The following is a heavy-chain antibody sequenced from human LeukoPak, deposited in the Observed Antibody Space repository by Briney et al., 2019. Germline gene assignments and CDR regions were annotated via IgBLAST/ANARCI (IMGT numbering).Heavy chain of an antibody. J-gene: IGHJ4*02. D-gene: IGHD1-26*01. Sequence: SETLSLTCTVSGGSISSHYWTWIRQPPGKGLEWIGYIYYSGSTNYNPSLKSRVTISVDTSKNQFSLKLSSVTAADTAVYYCARSWAGMYYPFYYFDYWGQGTLVSVSS. CDR3: ARSWAGMYYPFYYFDY. CDR1: GGSISSHY. CDR2: IYYSGST. V-gene: IGHV4-59*11.